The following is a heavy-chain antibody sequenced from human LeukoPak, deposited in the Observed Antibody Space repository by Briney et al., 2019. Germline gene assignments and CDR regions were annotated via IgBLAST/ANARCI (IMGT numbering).Heavy chain of an antibody. V-gene: IGHV1-2*02. J-gene: IGHJ4*02. CDR3: ARALNAGYSPYYFDY. CDR2: INPNSGGT. CDR1: GYAFTGYY. Sequence: ASVKVSCKASGYAFTGYYMHCVRQAPGQGVEWMGWINPNSGGTNYAQKFQGRVTMTRDTSISTAYMELSRLRSDDTAVYYCARALNAGYSPYYFDYWGQGTLVTVSS. D-gene: IGHD5-18*01.